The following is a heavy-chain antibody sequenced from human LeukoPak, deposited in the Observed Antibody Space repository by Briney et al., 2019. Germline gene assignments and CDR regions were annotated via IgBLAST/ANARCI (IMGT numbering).Heavy chain of an antibody. D-gene: IGHD3-22*01. Sequence: GGSLRLSCAASGFTFSSYAMSWVRQAPGKGLEWVSAISGSGGSTYYADSVKGRFTISGDDSKNTLYLQMNSLRAEDTAVYYCAKPYYYDSSGYYYAFDYWGQGTLVTVSS. CDR2: ISGSGGST. CDR1: GFTFSSYA. CDR3: AKPYYYDSSGYYYAFDY. V-gene: IGHV3-23*01. J-gene: IGHJ4*02.